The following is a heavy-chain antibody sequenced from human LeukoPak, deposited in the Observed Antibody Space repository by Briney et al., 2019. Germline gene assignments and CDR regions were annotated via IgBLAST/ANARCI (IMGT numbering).Heavy chain of an antibody. CDR1: GYTFTSYV. CDR2: ISAYNGNT. J-gene: IGHJ5*02. Sequence: ASVKVSCKASGYTFTSYVISWVRQAPGQGLEWMGWISAYNGNTNYAQKLQGRVTMTTDTSTSTAYMELRSLRSDDTAVYYCARDLIVGATGWFDPWGQGTLVTVSS. CDR3: ARDLIVGATGWFDP. V-gene: IGHV1-18*01. D-gene: IGHD1-26*01.